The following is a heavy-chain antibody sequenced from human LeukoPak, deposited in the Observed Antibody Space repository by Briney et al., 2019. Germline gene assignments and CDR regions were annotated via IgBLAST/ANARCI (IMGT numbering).Heavy chain of an antibody. J-gene: IGHJ5*02. CDR2: INPNSGGT. CDR3: ARGGIAARSGWFDP. Sequence: GASVKVSCKASGYTFTGYYMRWVRQAPGQGLEWMGWINPNSGGTNYAQKFQGRVTMTRDTSISTAYMELSRLRSDDTAVYYCARGGIAARSGWFDPWGQGTLVTVSS. D-gene: IGHD6-6*01. CDR1: GYTFTGYY. V-gene: IGHV1-2*02.